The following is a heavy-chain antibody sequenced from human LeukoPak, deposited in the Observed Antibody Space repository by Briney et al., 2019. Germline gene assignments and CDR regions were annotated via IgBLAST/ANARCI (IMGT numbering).Heavy chain of an antibody. D-gene: IGHD5-12*01. Sequence: PGGSLRLSCAASGFSFSSYWMHWVRQAPGKGLVWVSRINSDGSSISYADSVKGRFTISRDNAKNTLYLQMNSLRAEDTAMYYCASSGYYFPFDYWGQGTLVTFSS. CDR1: GFSFSSYW. CDR3: ASSGYYFPFDY. CDR2: INSDGSSI. V-gene: IGHV3-74*01. J-gene: IGHJ4*02.